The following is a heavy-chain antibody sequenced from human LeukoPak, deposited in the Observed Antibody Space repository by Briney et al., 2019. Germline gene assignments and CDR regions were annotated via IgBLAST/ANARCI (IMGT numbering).Heavy chain of an antibody. D-gene: IGHD1-1*01. V-gene: IGHV4-34*01. Sequence: TSETLSLTCAVYGGSFSGYYWRWIRQPPGKGLEWIGEINHSGSTNYNPSLKSRVTISVDTSKNQFSLKLSSVTAADTAVYYCARVGTPFSYGMDVWGQGTTVTVSS. CDR2: INHSGST. CDR3: ARVGTPFSYGMDV. CDR1: GGSFSGYY. J-gene: IGHJ6*02.